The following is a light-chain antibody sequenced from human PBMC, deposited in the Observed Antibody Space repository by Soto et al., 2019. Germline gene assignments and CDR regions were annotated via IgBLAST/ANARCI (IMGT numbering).Light chain of an antibody. CDR2: VDTGGIVG. CDR3: GADHGSGSNFVVV. CDR1: SGYSDYK. Sequence: QSVLTQPPSASASLGASVTLTCTLSSGYSDYKVDWYQQRPGKGPRFVMGVDTGGIVGSKGEGIPDRFSVSGSGLNRYLTLKNIQEEDESDYHCGADHGSGSNFVVVFGGGTKVTVL. J-gene: IGLJ3*02. V-gene: IGLV9-49*01.